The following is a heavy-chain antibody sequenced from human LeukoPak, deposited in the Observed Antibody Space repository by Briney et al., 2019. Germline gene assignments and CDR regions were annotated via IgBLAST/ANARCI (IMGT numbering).Heavy chain of an antibody. D-gene: IGHD4-17*01. V-gene: IGHV4-39*02. Sequence: PSETLSLTCTVSGGSISTTNSYWGWIRPPPGKGLEWIGNVDSSGTSHYNPSLGSRVTISVDTSKSHFSLKLTSVTAADTALYYCARLIDYGGFYFYYYMDVWGKGTTVAVSS. CDR1: GGSISTTNSY. CDR3: ARLIDYGGFYFYYYMDV. CDR2: VDSSGTS. J-gene: IGHJ6*03.